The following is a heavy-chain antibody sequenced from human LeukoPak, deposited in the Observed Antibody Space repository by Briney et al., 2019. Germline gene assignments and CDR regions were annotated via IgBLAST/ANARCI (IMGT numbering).Heavy chain of an antibody. CDR2: INHSGST. CDR3: ARVFGVVALEAFDI. CDR1: GGSFRGSY. D-gene: IGHD2-15*01. V-gene: IGHV4-34*01. Sequence: PSETLPLTCADHGGSFRGSYWRRIRQPPGKGLEWIGEINHSGSTNYNPSLKSRVTISVDTSKNQFSLKPSSVTAADTAVYYCARVFGVVALEAFDIWGQGTMVTVSS. J-gene: IGHJ3*02.